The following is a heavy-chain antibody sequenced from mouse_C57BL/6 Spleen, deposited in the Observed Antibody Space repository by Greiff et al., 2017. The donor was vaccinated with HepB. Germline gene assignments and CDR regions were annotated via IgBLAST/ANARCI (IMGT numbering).Heavy chain of an antibody. CDR2: IYPSDSET. CDR1: GYTFTSYW. J-gene: IGHJ2*01. CDR3: ARERALLLDY. D-gene: IGHD2-1*01. Sequence: QVQLKQPGAELVRPGSSVKLSCKASGYTFTSYWMDWVKQRPGQGLEWIGNIYPSDSETHYNQKFKDKATLTVDKSSSTAYMQLSSLTSEDSAVYYCARERALLLDYWGQGTTLTVSS. V-gene: IGHV1-61*01.